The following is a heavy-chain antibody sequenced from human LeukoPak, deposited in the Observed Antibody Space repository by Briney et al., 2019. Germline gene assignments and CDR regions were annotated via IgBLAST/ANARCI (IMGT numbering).Heavy chain of an antibody. J-gene: IGHJ4*02. CDR2: ISNDGNNK. D-gene: IGHD2-2*01. CDR1: GFTFSSYP. CDR3: ARDSPTVYCSSNSCYKYYFDY. Sequence: PGGSLRLSCAASGFTFSSYPIHWVRQAPGKGLEWVALISNDGNNKYYADSAKGRFTISRDNSRNTLYLQMNSLRAEDTAVYYCARDSPTVYCSSNSCYKYYFDYWGQGTLVTVSS. V-gene: IGHV3-30*04.